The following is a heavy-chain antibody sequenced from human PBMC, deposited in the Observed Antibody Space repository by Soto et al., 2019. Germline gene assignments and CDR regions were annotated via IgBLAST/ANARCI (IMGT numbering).Heavy chain of an antibody. D-gene: IGHD6-13*01. V-gene: IGHV4-59*01. Sequence: SETLSLTCTVSGGSISSYYWSWIRQPPGKGLEWIGYIYYSGSTNYNPSLKSRVTISVDTSKNQFSLKLSSVTAADTAVYYCARAPYSSSWYPHIDYWGQGTLVTAPQ. CDR1: GGSISSYY. CDR2: IYYSGST. CDR3: ARAPYSSSWYPHIDY. J-gene: IGHJ4*02.